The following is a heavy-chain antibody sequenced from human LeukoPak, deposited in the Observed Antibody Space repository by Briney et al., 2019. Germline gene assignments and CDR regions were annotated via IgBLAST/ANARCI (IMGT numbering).Heavy chain of an antibody. CDR1: GFTFSSYN. CDR3: ARGKTSQNIVTRKTYNWFDP. D-gene: IGHD2/OR15-2a*01. J-gene: IGHJ5*02. V-gene: IGHV3-21*01. Sequence: PGGSLRLSCAASGFTFSSYNMNWVRQAPGKGLEWVSSISSTSNYIYYADSVKGRFTISRDNAKNSLYLQMKSLRAEDTAVYYCARGKTSQNIVTRKTYNWFDPWGQGTLVTVSS. CDR2: ISSTSNYI.